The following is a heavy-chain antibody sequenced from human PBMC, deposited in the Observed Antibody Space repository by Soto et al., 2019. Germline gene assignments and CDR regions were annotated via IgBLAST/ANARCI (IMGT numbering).Heavy chain of an antibody. D-gene: IGHD5-12*01. V-gene: IGHV3-11*01. CDR2: ISNSGSAT. CDR3: VRGGYSGYVIY. J-gene: IGHJ4*02. CDR1: GFTFSDFY. Sequence: LRLSCAASGFTFSDFYMSWIRQAPGKGLEWVSYISNSGSATYAESVEGRFTISRDNPKNSLYLQMNSLRAEDAAMYYCVRGGYSGYVIYWGQGTLVTVSS.